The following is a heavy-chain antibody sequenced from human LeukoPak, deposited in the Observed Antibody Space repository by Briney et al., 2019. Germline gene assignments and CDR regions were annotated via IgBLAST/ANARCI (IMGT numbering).Heavy chain of an antibody. CDR2: INPNSGGT. J-gene: IGHJ6*03. V-gene: IGHV1-2*02. CDR1: GYTFTGNY. D-gene: IGHD6-19*01. CDR3: ARVLSIAVAGTTNQFYYYYYMDV. Sequence: ASVKVSCKASGYTFTGNYMHWVRQAPGQGLEWMGWINPNSGGTNYAQKFQGSVTMTRDTSISTAYMELNRLRSDDTAVYYCARVLSIAVAGTTNQFYYYYYMDVWGKGTTVTISS.